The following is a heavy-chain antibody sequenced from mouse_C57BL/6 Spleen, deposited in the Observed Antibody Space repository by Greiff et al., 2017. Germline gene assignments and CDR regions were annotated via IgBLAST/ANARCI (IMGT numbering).Heavy chain of an antibody. CDR3: TTTGTVDWYFDV. CDR2: IDPETGGT. J-gene: IGHJ1*03. D-gene: IGHD4-1*02. V-gene: IGHV1-15*01. CDR1: GYTFTDYE. Sequence: QVQLKESGAELVRPGASVTLSCKASGYTFTDYEMHWVKQTPVHGLEWIGAIDPETGGTAYNQKFKGKAILTADKSSSTAYMELRSLTSEDSAVYYCTTTGTVDWYFDVWGTGTTVTVSS.